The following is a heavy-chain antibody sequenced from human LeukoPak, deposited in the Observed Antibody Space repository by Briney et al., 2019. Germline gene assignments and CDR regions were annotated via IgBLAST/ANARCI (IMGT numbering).Heavy chain of an antibody. J-gene: IGHJ4*02. CDR1: GFTFSSYG. D-gene: IGHD6-6*01. CDR2: ISYDGSNK. CDR3: AKESIAYYFDY. V-gene: IGHV3-30*18. Sequence: GGSLRLSCAASGFTFSSYGMHWVRQAPGKGLEGVAVISYDGSNKYYADSVKGRSTISRDNSKNTLYLQMNSLRAEDTAVYYCAKESIAYYFDYWGQGTLVTVSS.